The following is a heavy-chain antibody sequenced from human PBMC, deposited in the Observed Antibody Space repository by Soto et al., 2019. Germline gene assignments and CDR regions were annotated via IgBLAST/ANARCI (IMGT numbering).Heavy chain of an antibody. V-gene: IGHV1-46*01. D-gene: IGHD2-2*01. J-gene: IGHJ6*02. CDR2: INPSGGST. CDR3: AREVTIVVPAATPLYGMDV. CDR1: GYTFTSYY. Sequence: QVQLVQSGAEVKKPGASVKVSCKASGYTFTSYYMHLVRQAPGQGLEWMGIINPSGGSTSYAQKFQGRVTMTRDTSTSTVYMELSSLRSEDTAVYYCAREVTIVVPAATPLYGMDVWGQGTTVTVSS.